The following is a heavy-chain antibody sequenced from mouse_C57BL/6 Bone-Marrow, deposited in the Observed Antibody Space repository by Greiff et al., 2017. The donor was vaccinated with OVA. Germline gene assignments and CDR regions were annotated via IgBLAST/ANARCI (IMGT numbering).Heavy chain of an antibody. D-gene: IGHD2-2*01. CDR2: INPSNGGT. Sequence: VQLQQPGTELVKPGASVKLSCKASGYTFTSYWMHWVKQRPGQGLEWIGNINPSNGGTNYNEKFKSKATLTVDKSSSTAYMQLSSLTSEDSAVYYCASGIYYGYDVFAYWGQGTLVTVSA. J-gene: IGHJ3*01. CDR1: GYTFTSYW. CDR3: ASGIYYGYDVFAY. V-gene: IGHV1-53*01.